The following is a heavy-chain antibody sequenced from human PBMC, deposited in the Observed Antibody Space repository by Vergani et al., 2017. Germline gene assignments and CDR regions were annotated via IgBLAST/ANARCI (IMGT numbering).Heavy chain of an antibody. V-gene: IGHV4-59*01. Sequence: QVNLQESGPGLVKPSETLSLTCSVSGGSMSGYYWSWIRQPPGKELEWIGYMYHSGSTNYNPSLETRVTISGDTYKNQFSLKLNSVTAADTAVYYCGRVADFYGLGSRLLDLWGQGILVTVSS. J-gene: IGHJ5*02. CDR2: MYHSGST. D-gene: IGHD3-10*01. CDR1: GGSMSGYY. CDR3: GRVADFYGLGSRLLDL.